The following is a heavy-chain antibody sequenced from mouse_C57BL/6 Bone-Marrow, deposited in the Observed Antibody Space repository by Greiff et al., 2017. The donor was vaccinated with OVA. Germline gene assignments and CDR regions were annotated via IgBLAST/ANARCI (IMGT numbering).Heavy chain of an antibody. V-gene: IGHV14-2*01. Sequence: VQLQQSGAELVKPGASVKLSCTASGFTINDYYMHWVKQRPGQGLEWIGRIDPEDGETNYAPKFQGKATITADTSSNTAYLQLSSLTSEDTAFYYCAEGPYYFDYWGQGTTLTVSS. D-gene: IGHD3-3*01. CDR3: AEGPYYFDY. CDR2: IDPEDGET. J-gene: IGHJ2*01. CDR1: GFTINDYY.